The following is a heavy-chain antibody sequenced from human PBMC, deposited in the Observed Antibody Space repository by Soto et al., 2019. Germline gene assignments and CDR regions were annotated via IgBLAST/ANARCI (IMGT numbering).Heavy chain of an antibody. Sequence: GESLKISCKGSGYSFAGYWITWVRQKPGKGLEWMGRIDPSDSQTYYSPSFRGHVTISATKSITTVFLQWSSLRASDTAMYYCARQRDCSSTSCYTYYYYGMDVWGQGTTVTVSS. CDR1: GYSFAGYW. D-gene: IGHD2-2*02. CDR3: ARQRDCSSTSCYTYYYYGMDV. CDR2: IDPSDSQT. V-gene: IGHV5-10-1*01. J-gene: IGHJ6*02.